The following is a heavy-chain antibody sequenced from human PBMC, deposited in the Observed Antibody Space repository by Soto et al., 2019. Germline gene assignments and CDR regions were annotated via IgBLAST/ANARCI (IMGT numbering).Heavy chain of an antibody. CDR2: IYSGGTT. D-gene: IGHD4-17*01. CDR1: GFSVSINY. CDR3: AGDSTDGDFVHAFDV. J-gene: IGHJ3*01. Sequence: ELQLVESGGGLVQPGGSLRLSCAASGFSVSINYVNWVRQAPGKGLEWVSVIYSGGTTHYADSVKGRFTISRDTSKNTLNLQMNSLRVEDTAVYYCAGDSTDGDFVHAFDVWGQGTMVTVSS. V-gene: IGHV3-66*01.